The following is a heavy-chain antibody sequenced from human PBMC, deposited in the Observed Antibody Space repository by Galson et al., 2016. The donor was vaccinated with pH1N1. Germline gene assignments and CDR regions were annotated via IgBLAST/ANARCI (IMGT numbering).Heavy chain of an antibody. CDR3: ARSAAAVGNAFDM. V-gene: IGHV1-69*02. J-gene: IGHJ3*02. Sequence: VKASCKASGGTFSSYTINWVRQAPGQGLEWMGRILPILGIANYAQKFQGRVTITADKSTSTAYMEVISLRSDDTAVYYCARSAAAVGNAFDMWGQGTKVTVSS. CDR2: ILPILGIA. D-gene: IGHD6-13*01. CDR1: GGTFSSYT.